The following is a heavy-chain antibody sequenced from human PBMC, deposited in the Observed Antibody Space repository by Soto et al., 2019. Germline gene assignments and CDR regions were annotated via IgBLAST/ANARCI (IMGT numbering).Heavy chain of an antibody. CDR1: GFTFSSYW. V-gene: IGHV3-74*01. CDR2: INSDGSST. CDR3: ARPLEGYYYYYGMDV. Sequence: GGSLRLSCAASGFTFSSYWMHWVRQAPGKGLVWVSRINSDGSSTSYADSVKGRFTISRDNAKNTLYLQMNSLRAEDTAVYYCARPLEGYYYYYGMDVWGQGTTVTVSS. J-gene: IGHJ6*02. D-gene: IGHD3-3*01.